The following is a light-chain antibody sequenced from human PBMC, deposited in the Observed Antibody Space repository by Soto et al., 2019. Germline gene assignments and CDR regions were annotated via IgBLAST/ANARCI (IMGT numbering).Light chain of an antibody. CDR1: RSVSSN. J-gene: IGKJ3*01. Sequence: EIVMTQSPATLSVSPGERATLSCRASRSVSSNLAWYQQKPGQAPRLLIYGASTRATGIPARFSGSGSGTEFTLTISSLQSEDFAVYYCQQYNKWPPFTFGPGTKVDIK. CDR2: GAS. V-gene: IGKV3-15*01. CDR3: QQYNKWPPFT.